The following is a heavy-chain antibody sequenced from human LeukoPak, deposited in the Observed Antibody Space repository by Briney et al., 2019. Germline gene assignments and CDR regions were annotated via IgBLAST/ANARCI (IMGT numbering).Heavy chain of an antibody. V-gene: IGHV4-38-2*02. Sequence: TPSETLSLTCTVSGYSISSGYYWGWIRQPPGKGLEWIGSIYHSGSTYYNPSLKSRVTISVDTSKNQFSLKLSSVTAADTAVYYCARAGRSVRPVDYWGQGTLVTVSS. CDR1: GYSISSGYY. D-gene: IGHD3-10*01. CDR3: ARAGRSVRPVDY. J-gene: IGHJ4*02. CDR2: IYHSGST.